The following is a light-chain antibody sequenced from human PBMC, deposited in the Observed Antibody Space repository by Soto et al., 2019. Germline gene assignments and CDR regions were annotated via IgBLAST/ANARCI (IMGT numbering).Light chain of an antibody. J-gene: IGKJ5*01. V-gene: IGKV3-20*01. Sequence: ELVLTQSQGPLSFSPVARAPLSCRSIQSVSSSYLAWYQQQPGQAPRLLIYDASKRATGIPDRFSGGGSGTEFTLTIRRLQSEDFVVYYCQQYNSWPQINVGQGTRLEI. CDR1: QSVSSSY. CDR2: DAS. CDR3: QQYNSWPQIN.